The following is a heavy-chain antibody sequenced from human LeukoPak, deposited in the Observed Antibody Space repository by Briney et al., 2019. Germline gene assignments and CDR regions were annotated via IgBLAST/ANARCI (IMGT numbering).Heavy chain of an antibody. CDR3: AKGFSVLASNHYYYYYGMDV. Sequence: GGSLRLSCVVSGFTFSTYWMSWVRPAPGRGLECVATIKQEGSVKNYADSVPGRFTISRDNSRNSLNLQMNSLRTEDTALYYCAKGFSVLASNHYYYYYGMDVWGQGTTVTVSS. J-gene: IGHJ6*02. CDR2: IKQEGSVK. D-gene: IGHD3-3*01. CDR1: GFTFSTYW. V-gene: IGHV3-7*03.